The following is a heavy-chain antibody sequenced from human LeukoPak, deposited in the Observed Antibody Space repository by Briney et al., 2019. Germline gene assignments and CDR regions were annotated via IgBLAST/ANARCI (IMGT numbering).Heavy chain of an antibody. CDR3: AHSGLLWSGLLDP. V-gene: IGHV3-30*03. Sequence: SGRSLRLSCAASGFTFSNYAMHWVRQAPGKGLEWVAVISYDGNNKFYADSVKGRFTISRDNSRNTMYLQMNSLRADDTAVFYCAHSGLLWSGLLDPWGQGTLVTVSS. CDR2: ISYDGNNK. CDR1: GFTFSNYA. J-gene: IGHJ5*02. D-gene: IGHD3-3*01.